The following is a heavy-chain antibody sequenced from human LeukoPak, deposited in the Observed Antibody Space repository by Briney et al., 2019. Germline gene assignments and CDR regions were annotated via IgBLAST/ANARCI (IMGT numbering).Heavy chain of an antibody. D-gene: IGHD2-8*01. V-gene: IGHV3-23*01. CDR2: IGGSGGNT. J-gene: IGHJ4*02. Sequence: GGSLRLSCAASGFTFSSAPMSWVRQAPGKGLEWVSVIGGSGGNTNYADSVRGRFTISRDNSKNTLYLQMNSLRAEDTAVYYCAQWHTVDYWGQGTLVTVSP. CDR1: GFTFSSAP. CDR3: AQWHTVDY.